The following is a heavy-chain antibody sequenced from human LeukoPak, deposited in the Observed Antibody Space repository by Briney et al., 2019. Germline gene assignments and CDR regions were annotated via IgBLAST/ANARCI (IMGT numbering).Heavy chain of an antibody. CDR3: ARSRSGSCFTFDY. CDR1: GYSISSGYY. D-gene: IGHD1-26*01. CDR2: IYHSGST. J-gene: IGHJ4*02. Sequence: SEILSPTCTVSGYSISSGYYWGWIRQPPGKGLEWIGSIYHSGSTYYNPSLKSRVTISVDTSKNQFSLKLSSVTAADTAVYYCARSRSGSCFTFDYWGQGTLVTVSS. V-gene: IGHV4-38-2*02.